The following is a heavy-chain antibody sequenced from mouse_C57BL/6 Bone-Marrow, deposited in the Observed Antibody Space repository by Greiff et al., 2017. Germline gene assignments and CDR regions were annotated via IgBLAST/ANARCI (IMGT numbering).Heavy chain of an antibody. Sequence: EVQRVESGGDLVKPGGSLKLSCAASGFTFSSYGMSWVRPTPDKRLEWVATISSGGSYTYYPDSVKGRFTISRDNAKNTLYLQMSSLKSEDTAMYYCARRPRDYGSPAWFAYWGQGTLVTVSA. V-gene: IGHV5-6*01. D-gene: IGHD1-1*01. CDR3: ARRPRDYGSPAWFAY. CDR1: GFTFSSYG. J-gene: IGHJ3*01. CDR2: ISSGGSYT.